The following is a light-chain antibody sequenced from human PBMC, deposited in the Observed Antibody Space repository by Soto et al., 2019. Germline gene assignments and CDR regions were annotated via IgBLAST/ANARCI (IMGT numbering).Light chain of an antibody. CDR2: DVS. CDR1: SSDVGGYNY. CDR3: CSHTTSNISQIV. Sequence: QSVLTQPASVSGSPGQSITISCTGTSSDVGGYNYVSWYQQHPGKAPKFMIYDVSNRPSGVSNRFSGSKSGNTASLTISGLQAEDEADYFCCSHTTSNISQIVFGTGTKVTVL. J-gene: IGLJ1*01. V-gene: IGLV2-14*01.